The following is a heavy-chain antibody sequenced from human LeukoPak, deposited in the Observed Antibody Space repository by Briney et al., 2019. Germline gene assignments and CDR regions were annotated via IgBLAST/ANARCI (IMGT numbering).Heavy chain of an antibody. V-gene: IGHV1-18*01. CDR2: ISAYNGNT. CDR1: GYTLTSYG. Sequence: ASVKVSCKASGYTLTSYGISWVRQAPGQGLEWMGWISAYNGNTNYAQKLQGRVTMTTDTSTSTAYMELRSLRSDDTAVYYCARTITYYYGSGGTYFDYWGQGTLVTVSS. J-gene: IGHJ4*02. CDR3: ARTITYYYGSGGTYFDY. D-gene: IGHD3-10*01.